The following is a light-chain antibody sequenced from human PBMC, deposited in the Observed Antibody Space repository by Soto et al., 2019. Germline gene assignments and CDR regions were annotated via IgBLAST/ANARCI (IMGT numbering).Light chain of an antibody. CDR2: EVS. V-gene: IGLV2-14*01. Sequence: QSVLTQPASVSGSPGQSITISCTGTSSDVGAYNRVSWHQQHSGKAPKLMIYEVSNRPSGVSNRFSGSKSGNTASLTISGLQAEDEADYYCLSYTTSSSYVFGTGTKVTVL. CDR1: SSDVGAYNR. CDR3: LSYTTSSSYV. J-gene: IGLJ1*01.